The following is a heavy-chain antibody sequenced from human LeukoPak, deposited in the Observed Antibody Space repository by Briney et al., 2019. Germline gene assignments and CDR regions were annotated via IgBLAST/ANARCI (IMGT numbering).Heavy chain of an antibody. D-gene: IGHD1-26*01. J-gene: IGHJ4*02. CDR1: GFTFSSYA. CDR2: INPSGGST. CDR3: ARDASDGELLVDY. Sequence: PGGSLRLSCAASGFTFSSYAMHWVRQAPGQGLEWMGIINPSGGSTSYAQKFQGRVTMTRDMSTSTVYMELSSLRSEDTAVYYCARDASDGELLVDYWGQGTLVTVSS. V-gene: IGHV1-46*01.